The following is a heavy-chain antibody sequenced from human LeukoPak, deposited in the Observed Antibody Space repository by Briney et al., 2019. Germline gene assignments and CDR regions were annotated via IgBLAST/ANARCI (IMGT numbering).Heavy chain of an antibody. V-gene: IGHV4-4*07. CDR1: GGSISSYY. D-gene: IGHD3-22*01. Sequence: SETLSLTCTVSGGSISSYYWSWIRHPAGKGLEWIGRIYTSGSTNYNPSLKSRVTISVDTSKNQFSLKLSSVTAADTAVYYCARNYDSSGYYGYWGQGTLVTVSS. J-gene: IGHJ4*02. CDR3: ARNYDSSGYYGY. CDR2: IYTSGST.